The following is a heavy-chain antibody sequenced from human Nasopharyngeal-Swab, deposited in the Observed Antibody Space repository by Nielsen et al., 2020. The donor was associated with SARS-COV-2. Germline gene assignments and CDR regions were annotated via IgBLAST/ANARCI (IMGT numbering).Heavy chain of an antibody. CDR3: ARGGDPREVVAATDCFDP. D-gene: IGHD2-15*01. CDR2: INPGGGSA. J-gene: IGHJ5*02. CDR1: GYTFTRYY. V-gene: IGHV1-46*01. Sequence: ASVNVSCKASGYTFTRYYIHWVRQAPGQGLEWMGLINPGGGSARYSQNFQGRVTMTRDTSTSTVYMELSSLRSEDTAVYYCARGGDPREVVAATDCFDPWGQGTLVTVSS.